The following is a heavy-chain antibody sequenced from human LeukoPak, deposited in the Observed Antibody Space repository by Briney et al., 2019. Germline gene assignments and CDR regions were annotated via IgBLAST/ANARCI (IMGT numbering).Heavy chain of an antibody. CDR1: GFIFSSYR. Sequence: GGSLRLSCAASGFIFSSYRMNWVRQAPGKGPEWVSYISSSSSTKYYADSVKGRFTISRDNAKSSLYLQMNSLRDEDTAVYFCARDPGHSSVGEPKHNDYWGQGTLVTVSS. CDR3: ARDPGHSSVGEPKHNDY. V-gene: IGHV3-48*02. CDR2: ISSSSSTK. J-gene: IGHJ4*02. D-gene: IGHD3-10*01.